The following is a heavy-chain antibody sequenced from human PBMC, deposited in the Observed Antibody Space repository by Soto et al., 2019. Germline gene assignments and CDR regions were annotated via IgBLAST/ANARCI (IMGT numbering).Heavy chain of an antibody. CDR1: GYTFSSYD. D-gene: IGHD1-7*01. CDR2: KNPNSGNT. J-gene: IGHJ3*01. CDR3: ARGRNWNYGRDAFDF. V-gene: IGHV1-8*01. Sequence: QVQLVQSGSEGKKPGASVKVSCKASGYTFSSYDINWVRQATGQGLESKGWKNPNSGNTGSAQKFQGRVTIARITSISTAHEELRSLTSQDTAVYYCARGRNWNYGRDAFDFCGQGTMVTVSS.